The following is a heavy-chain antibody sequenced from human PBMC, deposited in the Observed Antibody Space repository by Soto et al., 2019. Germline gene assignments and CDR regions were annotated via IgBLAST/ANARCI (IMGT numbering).Heavy chain of an antibody. CDR2: MNPNSGNT. CDR1: GYTFTSYD. Sequence: ASVKVSCKASGYTFTSYDINWVLEATGQGLEWMGWMNPNSGNTGYAQKFQGRVTMTRNTSISTAYMELSSLRSEDTAVYYCARAGDYSYYYGMDVWGQGTTVTVSS. D-gene: IGHD4-4*01. V-gene: IGHV1-8*01. J-gene: IGHJ6*02. CDR3: ARAGDYSYYYGMDV.